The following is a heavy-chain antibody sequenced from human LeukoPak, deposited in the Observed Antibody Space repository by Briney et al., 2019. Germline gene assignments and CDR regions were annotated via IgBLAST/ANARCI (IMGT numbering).Heavy chain of an antibody. D-gene: IGHD6-13*01. Sequence: SGGSLRLSCAASGFIFSDYYMSWMRQAPGKGLEWVSYISSSGNTINYADSVKGRFTISRHNARNSLYLQMNSLRAEDTAVYYCARDAGSYSFNYWGQGTLVTVSS. J-gene: IGHJ4*02. CDR1: GFIFSDYY. CDR2: ISSSGNTI. V-gene: IGHV3-11*04. CDR3: ARDAGSYSFNY.